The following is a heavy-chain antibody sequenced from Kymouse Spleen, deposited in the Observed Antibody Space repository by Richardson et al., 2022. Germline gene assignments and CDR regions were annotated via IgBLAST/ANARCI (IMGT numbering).Heavy chain of an antibody. CDR3: ARGRTMVRVYYYYYGMDV. CDR1: GGSFSGYY. J-gene: IGHJ6*02. V-gene: IGHV4-34*01. CDR2: INHSGST. D-gene: IGHD3-10*01. Sequence: QVQLQQWGAGLLKPSETLSLTCAVYGGSFSGYYWSWIRQPPGKGLEWIGEINHSGSTNYNPSLKSRVTISVDTSKNQFSLKLSSVTAADTAVYYCARGRTMVRVYYYYYGMDVWGQGTTVTVSS.